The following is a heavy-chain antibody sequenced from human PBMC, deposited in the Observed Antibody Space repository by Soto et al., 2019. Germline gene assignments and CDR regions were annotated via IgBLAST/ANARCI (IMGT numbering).Heavy chain of an antibody. D-gene: IGHD3-3*01. J-gene: IGHJ6*02. Sequence: GESLKISCKGSGYSFTSYWIGWVRQMPGKGLEWMGIIYPGDSDTRYSPSFQGQVTISADKSISTAYLQWSSLKASDTAMYYCASQITTYYDFWSGYYEGYGMDVWGQGTTVTVSS. CDR1: GYSFTSYW. CDR3: ASQITTYYDFWSGYYEGYGMDV. CDR2: IYPGDSDT. V-gene: IGHV5-51*01.